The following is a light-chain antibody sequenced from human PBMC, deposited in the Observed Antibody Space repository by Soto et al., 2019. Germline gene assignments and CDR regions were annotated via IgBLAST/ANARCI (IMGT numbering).Light chain of an antibody. J-gene: IGLJ2*01. CDR2: DVS. Sequence: QSVLTQPASVSWSPGQSITISCTGTSSDVGGYNYVSWYQQHPGKAPKLMIYDVSNRPSWVSNRFSGSKSGNTASLTISGLQAEDEADYYCSSYTSSSTNVVFGGGTKLTVL. V-gene: IGLV2-14*01. CDR1: SSDVGGYNY. CDR3: SSYTSSSTNVV.